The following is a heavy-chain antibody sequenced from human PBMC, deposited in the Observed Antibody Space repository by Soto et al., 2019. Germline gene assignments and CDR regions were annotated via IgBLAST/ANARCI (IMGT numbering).Heavy chain of an antibody. J-gene: IGHJ4*02. D-gene: IGHD6-13*01. Sequence: QITLKESGPPLVRPTQTLTLTCTVSGFSLRTDAVGVAWLRQSQGKALEWLAIIYWNGEKRYKSSLQTRLTITRDTSKNQVVLTMTDMAPLDTATYFCAHRIAAPGRTLDYWGQGVLVTVSS. V-gene: IGHV2-5*01. CDR3: AHRIAAPGRTLDY. CDR2: IYWNGEK. CDR1: GFSLRTDAVG.